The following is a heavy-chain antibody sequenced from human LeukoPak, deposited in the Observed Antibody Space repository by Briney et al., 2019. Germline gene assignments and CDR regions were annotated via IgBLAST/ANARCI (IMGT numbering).Heavy chain of an antibody. J-gene: IGHJ4*02. CDR3: ARGDTIAVDY. D-gene: IGHD6-19*01. V-gene: IGHV4-34*01. CDR2: INHSGST. Sequence: PSETLSLTWGVYGGSFSDYYWSWIRQPPGKRLEWIGEINHSGSTNYNPSLKSRVTISVDTSKNQFSLKLTSVTAADTAVYYCARGDTIAVDYWGQGTLVTVSS. CDR1: GGSFSDYY.